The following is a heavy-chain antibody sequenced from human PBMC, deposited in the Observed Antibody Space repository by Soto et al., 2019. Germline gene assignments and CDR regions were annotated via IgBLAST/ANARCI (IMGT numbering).Heavy chain of an antibody. CDR2: IFHSGST. Sequence: ETLSLTCAVSGGSIRSNNWWSWVRQPPGKGLEWIGEIFHSGSTNYNPSLKSRVTISVDTSKNQFSLKLSSVTAADTAVYYCVRGFYYYGSGTTYYFDRWGQGTLVTVSS. D-gene: IGHD3-10*01. J-gene: IGHJ4*02. CDR3: VRGFYYYGSGTTYYFDR. CDR1: GGSIRSNNW. V-gene: IGHV4-4*02.